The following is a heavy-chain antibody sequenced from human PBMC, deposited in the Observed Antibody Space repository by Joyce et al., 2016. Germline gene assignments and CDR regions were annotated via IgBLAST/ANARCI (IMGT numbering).Heavy chain of an antibody. V-gene: IGHV4-39*07. Sequence: QLQLQESGPGLVKPSETLSLSCSVSGGSVNTRTFYWGWIRQSPGKGLEWIGSIYRSGTTFYNPSLTSRVSLSVDTSKNHFSLEVTSATSADTAVYYCARVMLGDCSGENCHSSAFDVWGQGTMVIVSS. D-gene: IGHD2-15*01. CDR3: ARVMLGDCSGENCHSSAFDV. CDR1: GGSVNTRTFY. CDR2: IYRSGTT. J-gene: IGHJ3*01.